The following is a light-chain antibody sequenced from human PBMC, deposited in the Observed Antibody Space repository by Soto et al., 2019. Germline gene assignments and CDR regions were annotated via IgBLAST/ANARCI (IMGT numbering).Light chain of an antibody. Sequence: VLTQSPGTLSLSPGARATLSCRASQSVSGYLAWYQQKPGQAPRLLIYDGSHRATGIPARFSGSVSGTDFTITISGLEPEDCAVYYGQQRSNWLISFGPGTKVDIK. J-gene: IGKJ3*01. CDR2: DGS. CDR1: QSVSGY. V-gene: IGKV3-11*01. CDR3: QQRSNWLIS.